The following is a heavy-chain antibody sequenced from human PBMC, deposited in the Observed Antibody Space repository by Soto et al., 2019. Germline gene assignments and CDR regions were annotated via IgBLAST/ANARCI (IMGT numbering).Heavy chain of an antibody. CDR2: INHSGST. D-gene: IGHD4-17*01. J-gene: IGHJ6*02. CDR1: GGSFSGYY. Sequence: SETLSLTCAVYGGSFSGYYWSWIRQPPGKGLEWIGEINHSGSTYYNPSLKSRVTISVDTSKNQFSLKLSSVTAADTAVYYCARDKGYGDYGNYYYGMDVWGQGTTVTVSS. V-gene: IGHV4-34*09. CDR3: ARDKGYGDYGNYYYGMDV.